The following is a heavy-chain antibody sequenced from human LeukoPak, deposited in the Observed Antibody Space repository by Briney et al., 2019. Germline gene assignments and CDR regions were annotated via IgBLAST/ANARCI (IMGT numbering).Heavy chain of an antibody. V-gene: IGHV3-33*01. D-gene: IGHD3-16*01. J-gene: IGHJ4*02. Sequence: PGTSLRLSCAASGFTFSTYGMHWVRQAPGKGLEWVAIIWYDGSNTYYADSVKGRFTISRDNSKNTLFLQMNSVRAEDTVVYYCAPDHGGYWGQGTLVTVSS. CDR2: IWYDGSNT. CDR3: APDHGGY. CDR1: GFTFSTYG.